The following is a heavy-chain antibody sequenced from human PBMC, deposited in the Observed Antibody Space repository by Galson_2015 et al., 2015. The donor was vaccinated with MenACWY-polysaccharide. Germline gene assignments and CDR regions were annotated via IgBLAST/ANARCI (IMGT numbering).Heavy chain of an antibody. CDR2: ISSSSGTI. J-gene: IGHJ4*02. V-gene: IGHV3-48*01. D-gene: IGHD2-21*01. CDR3: ASTSPNSF. Sequence: SLRLSCAASGFTISSSSMNWVRQAPGKGLEWVSYISSSSGTIYYADSVKGRFTISRDDAKNSLYLQINSLRAEDTAVYYCASTSPNSFWGQGTRVIVSS. CDR1: GFTISSSS.